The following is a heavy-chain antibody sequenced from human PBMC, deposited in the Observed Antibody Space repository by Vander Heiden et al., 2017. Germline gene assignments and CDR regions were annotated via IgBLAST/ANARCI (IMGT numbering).Heavy chain of an antibody. Sequence: QLQLQESGPGLVKPSETLSLTCTVSGDISSNNYSWGWIRQPPGKGLEWIGSIYYSGSTFYNPSLKSRVTISVDTSKNQFSLKLSSVTGADTAVYYCTRRHGNYYGSGTFDYWGQGTLVTVSS. V-gene: IGHV4-39*01. CDR3: TRRHGNYYGSGTFDY. D-gene: IGHD3-10*01. CDR2: IYYSGST. CDR1: GDISSNNYS. J-gene: IGHJ4*02.